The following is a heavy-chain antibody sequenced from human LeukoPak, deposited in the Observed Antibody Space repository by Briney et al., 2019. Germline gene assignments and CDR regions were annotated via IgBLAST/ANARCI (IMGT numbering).Heavy chain of an antibody. CDR3: ARARRGIVVVRYYYGMDV. J-gene: IGHJ6*04. D-gene: IGHD2-2*01. V-gene: IGHV4-34*01. CDR1: GGSISSYY. CDR2: INHSGST. Sequence: SETLSLTCTVSGGSISSYYWSWIRQPPGKGLEWIGEINHSGSTNYNPSLKSRVTISVDTSKNQFSLKLSSVTAADTAVYYCARARRGIVVVRYYYGMDVWGKGTTVTVSS.